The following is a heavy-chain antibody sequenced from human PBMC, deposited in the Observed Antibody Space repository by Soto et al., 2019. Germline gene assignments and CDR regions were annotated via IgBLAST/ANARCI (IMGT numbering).Heavy chain of an antibody. D-gene: IGHD7-27*01. CDR1: GFTFSSYA. CDR2: ISGSGGST. Sequence: GESLKISCAASGFTFSSYAMSWVRQAPGKGLEWVSAISGSGGSTYYADSVKGRFTISRDNSKNTLYLQMNSLRAEDTAVYYCAKDEKATGEDIWGQGTMVTVSS. J-gene: IGHJ3*02. CDR3: AKDEKATGEDI. V-gene: IGHV3-23*01.